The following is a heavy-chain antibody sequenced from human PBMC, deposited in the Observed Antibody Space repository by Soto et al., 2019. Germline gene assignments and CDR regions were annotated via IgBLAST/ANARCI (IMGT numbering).Heavy chain of an antibody. CDR3: AIEVRRSNQFDH. CDR2: FDLENGET. CDR1: GYTLTELF. D-gene: IGHD3-10*01. V-gene: IGHV1-24*01. Sequence: GGPVRVSRKVFGYTLTELFIHWVGQAPGEGLEWMGGFDLENGETIYAQRFQGRVTMTEESSADTPYMELSSLRSEDTAAYYCAIEVRRSNQFDHWGQGTMVTVSS. J-gene: IGHJ4*02.